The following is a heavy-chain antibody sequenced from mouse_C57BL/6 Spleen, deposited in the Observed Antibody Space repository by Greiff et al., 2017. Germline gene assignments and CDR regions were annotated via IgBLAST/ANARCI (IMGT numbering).Heavy chain of an antibody. CDR1: GFTFSDYG. D-gene: IGHD1-1*01. Sequence: EVQGVESGGGLVKPGGSLKLSCAASGFTFSDYGMHWVRQAPEKGLEWVAYISSGSSTIYYADTVKGRFTISRDNAKNTLFLQITSLRSEDTAMYYVSRSIYYYPYYDAMDYWGQGTSVTVSS. CDR3: SRSIYYYPYYDAMDY. V-gene: IGHV5-17*01. CDR2: ISSGSSTI. J-gene: IGHJ4*01.